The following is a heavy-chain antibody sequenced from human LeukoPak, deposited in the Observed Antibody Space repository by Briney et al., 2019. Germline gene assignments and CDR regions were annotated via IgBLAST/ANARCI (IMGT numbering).Heavy chain of an antibody. D-gene: IGHD2-8*01. CDR1: GGSISSYY. J-gene: IGHJ2*01. CDR3: ARDYEYCTNGVCYTWYFDL. CDR2: IYTSGST. Sequence: SETLSLTCTVSGGSISSYYWSWIRQPAGKGLEWIWRIYTSGSTNYNPSLKSRVTMSVDTSKNQFSLKLSSVTAADTAVYYCARDYEYCTNGVCYTWYFDLWGRGTLVTVSS. V-gene: IGHV4-4*07.